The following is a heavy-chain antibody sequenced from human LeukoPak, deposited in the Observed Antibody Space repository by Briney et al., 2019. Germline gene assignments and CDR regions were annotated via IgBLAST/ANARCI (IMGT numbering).Heavy chain of an antibody. J-gene: IGHJ4*02. D-gene: IGHD2-15*01. CDR1: GFTFSSYA. Sequence: GGSLRLSCAASGFTFSSYAMHWVRQAPGKGLEYVSAISSNGGSTYYANSVKGRFTISRDNSKNTLYLQMGSLRAEDTAVYYCARDLGYCSGSTCYVGYFDYWGQGTLVTVSS. V-gene: IGHV3-64*01. CDR3: ARDLGYCSGSTCYVGYFDY. CDR2: ISSNGGST.